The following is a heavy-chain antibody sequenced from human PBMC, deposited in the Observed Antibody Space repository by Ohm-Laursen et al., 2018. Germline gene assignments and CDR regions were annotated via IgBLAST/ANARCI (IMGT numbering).Heavy chain of an antibody. V-gene: IGHV4-59*01. J-gene: IGHJ1*01. CDR2: ISYTGYT. Sequence: TLSLTCTVSGGSISSYYWSWTRQPPGKGLEWIGHISYTGYTSYKSSLKSRVTISLDTSRKHFSLRLTSLAAADTAVYYCARGSNEYGGLYFPHWGQGTLVTVSS. CDR1: GGSISSYY. CDR3: ARGSNEYGGLYFPH. D-gene: IGHD4-23*01.